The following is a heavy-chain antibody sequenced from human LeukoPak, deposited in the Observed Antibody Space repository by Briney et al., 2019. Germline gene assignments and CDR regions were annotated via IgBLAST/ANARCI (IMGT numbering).Heavy chain of an antibody. V-gene: IGHV4-4*07. Sequence: SETLSLTCTVSGGSISSYYWSWIRQPAGKGLEWIGRIYTSGSTNYNPSLKSRVTMSVDTSKNQFSLKLSSVTAADTAVYYCARDLGEDCSSTSCYSWYFDLWGRGTLVTVSS. CDR3: ARDLGEDCSSTSCYSWYFDL. J-gene: IGHJ2*01. CDR2: IYTSGST. CDR1: GGSISSYY. D-gene: IGHD2-2*02.